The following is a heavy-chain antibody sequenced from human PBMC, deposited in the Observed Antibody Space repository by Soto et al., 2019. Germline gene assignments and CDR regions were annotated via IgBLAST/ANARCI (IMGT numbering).Heavy chain of an antibody. V-gene: IGHV1-18*04. CDR3: ARSGSSLVYYYYGMDV. CDR2: ISAYNGNT. J-gene: IGHJ6*02. CDR1: RYTFTSYG. D-gene: IGHD6-6*01. Sequence: ASVKVSCKASRYTFTSYGISWVRQAPGQGLEWMGWISAYNGNTNYAQKLQGRVTMTTDTSTSTAYMELRSLRSDDTAVYYCARSGSSLVYYYYGMDVWGQGTTVTVSS.